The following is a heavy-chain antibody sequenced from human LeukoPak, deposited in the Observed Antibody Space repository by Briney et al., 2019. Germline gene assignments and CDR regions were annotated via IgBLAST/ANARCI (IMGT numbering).Heavy chain of an antibody. V-gene: IGHV1-2*04. Sequence: ASVTVSCKASGYTFTGYYMHWVRQAPGQGLEWMGWINPNSGGTNYAQKFQGWVTMTRDTSISTAYMELSRLRSDDTAVYYCARDESIAVAVYWGQGTLVTVSS. D-gene: IGHD6-6*01. CDR3: ARDESIAVAVY. CDR2: INPNSGGT. CDR1: GYTFTGYY. J-gene: IGHJ4*02.